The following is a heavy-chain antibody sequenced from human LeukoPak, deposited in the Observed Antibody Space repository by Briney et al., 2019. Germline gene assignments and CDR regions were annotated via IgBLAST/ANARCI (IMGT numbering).Heavy chain of an antibody. V-gene: IGHV3-23*01. J-gene: IGHJ4*02. CDR2: ITGSGDNT. D-gene: IGHD3-16*01. Sequence: GGSLRLSCAASGFTFSSYGMTWVRQAPGKGLEWVSGITGSGDNTYYADSVKGRFTISRGNSKNTLYLQMNSLRPEDTAAYYCAKDPDYDYVWGSYDYWGQGTLVTVSS. CDR3: AKDPDYDYVWGSYDY. CDR1: GFTFSSYG.